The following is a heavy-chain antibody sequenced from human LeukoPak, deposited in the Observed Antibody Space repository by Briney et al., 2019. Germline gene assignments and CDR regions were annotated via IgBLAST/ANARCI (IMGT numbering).Heavy chain of an antibody. Sequence: SETLSLTCTVSDGSISSYYWSWIRQPPGKGLEWIGHIYDSGSTNYNPSLKSRVTISVDTSKNQFSLKLSSVTAAATAVYYCAREFSWSGFFDYWGQGTLVTVSS. CDR1: DGSISSYY. CDR2: IYDSGST. V-gene: IGHV4-59*01. J-gene: IGHJ4*02. D-gene: IGHD3-3*01. CDR3: AREFSWSGFFDY.